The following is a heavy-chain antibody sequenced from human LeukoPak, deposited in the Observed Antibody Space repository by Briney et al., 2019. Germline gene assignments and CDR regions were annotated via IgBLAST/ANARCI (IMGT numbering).Heavy chain of an antibody. J-gene: IGHJ4*02. CDR2: ISAYNGKT. Sequence: ASVTVSCKSSGYTFTIYGISWVRQAPGQGLEWMGWISAYNGKTNYAQKLQGRVTMTTDTSTSTAYMELRSLRSDDTAVYYCARPLARWYDYGDYPSLDYWGQGTLVTVSS. V-gene: IGHV1-18*01. CDR3: ARPLARWYDYGDYPSLDY. D-gene: IGHD4-17*01. CDR1: GYTFTIYG.